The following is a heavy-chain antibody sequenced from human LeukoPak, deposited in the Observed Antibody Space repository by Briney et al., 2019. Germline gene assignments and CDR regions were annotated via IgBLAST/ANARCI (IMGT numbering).Heavy chain of an antibody. V-gene: IGHV4-59*01. CDR2: IYYSGST. CDR1: RGSISSYY. CDR3: ARETYSSGWYFPYFDY. J-gene: IGHJ4*02. D-gene: IGHD6-19*01. Sequence: PSETLSLTCTVSRGSISSYYWSWIRQPPGKGLEWIGYIYYSGSTNYNPSLKSRVTISVDTSKNQFSLKLSSVTAADTAVYYCARETYSSGWYFPYFDYWGQGTLVTVSS.